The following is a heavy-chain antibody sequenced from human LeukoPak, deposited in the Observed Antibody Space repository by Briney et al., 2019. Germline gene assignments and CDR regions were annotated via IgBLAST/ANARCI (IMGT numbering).Heavy chain of an antibody. CDR3: ARGRYDSSGYYALFDY. CDR2: ISRSNIYI. J-gene: IGHJ4*02. CDR1: GFTVSSNY. Sequence: GGSLRLSCAASGFTVSSNYMSWVRQAPGKGLEWVSSISRSNIYIYYADSMKGRFTISRDNAKNSLYLQMNSLRVEDTAVYYCARGRYDSSGYYALFDYWGQGTLVTVSS. V-gene: IGHV3-21*01. D-gene: IGHD3-22*01.